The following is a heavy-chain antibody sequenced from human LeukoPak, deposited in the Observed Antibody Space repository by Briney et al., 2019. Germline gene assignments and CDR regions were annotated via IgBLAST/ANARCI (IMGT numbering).Heavy chain of an antibody. CDR2: INPSGGST. V-gene: IGHV1-46*01. CDR1: GYTFTSYY. J-gene: IGHJ6*03. Sequence: ASVKVSCKASGYTFTSYYMHWVRQAPGQGLEWMGIINPSGGSTGYAQKFQGRVTMTRDMSTSTVYMELSSLRSEDTAVYYCARDRAEGMVDRIATPRVYMDVWGKGTTVTVSS. D-gene: IGHD6-13*01. CDR3: ARDRAEGMVDRIATPRVYMDV.